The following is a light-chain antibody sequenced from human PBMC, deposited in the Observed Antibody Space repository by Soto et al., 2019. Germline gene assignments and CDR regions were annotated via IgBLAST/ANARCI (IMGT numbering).Light chain of an antibody. Sequence: INPASGSGFPGQPIPFSSTGTTSNFVGFTYVSWYQHHPGKAPKLMIYDVSNRPSGVSNRFSGSKSGNTASLTISGLQPEDEADYYCCSYTTSNTRQIVFGTGTKVTVL. CDR1: TSNFVGFTY. CDR3: CSYTTSNTRQIV. V-gene: IGLV2-14*03. CDR2: DVS. J-gene: IGLJ1*01.